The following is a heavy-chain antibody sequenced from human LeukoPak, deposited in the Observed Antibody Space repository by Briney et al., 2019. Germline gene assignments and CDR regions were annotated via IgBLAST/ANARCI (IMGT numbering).Heavy chain of an antibody. D-gene: IGHD3-10*01. CDR2: IVSSGSVK. CDR3: ARDGSGIYSASFDY. J-gene: IGHJ4*02. V-gene: IGHV3-11*04. CDR1: EFTFSDYY. Sequence: GGSLRLSCTVSEFTFSDYYMSWIRQAPGKGLEWVSYIVSSGSVKYYADSVKGRFTISRDNAKNSLYLQMNSLRAEDTAVYYCARDGSGIYSASFDYWGQGTLVTVSS.